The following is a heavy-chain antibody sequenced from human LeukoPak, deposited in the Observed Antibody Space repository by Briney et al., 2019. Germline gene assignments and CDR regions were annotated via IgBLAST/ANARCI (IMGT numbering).Heavy chain of an antibody. CDR1: GGSISSYY. Sequence: TSETLSLTCTVSGGSISSYYWSWIRQPPGKGLEWIGYIYYSGSTNYNPSLKSRVTISVDTSKNQFSLKLSSVTAADTAVYYCARGRYGGYFDCWGQGTLVTVSS. J-gene: IGHJ4*02. V-gene: IGHV4-59*01. CDR3: ARGRYGGYFDC. D-gene: IGHD4-23*01. CDR2: IYYSGST.